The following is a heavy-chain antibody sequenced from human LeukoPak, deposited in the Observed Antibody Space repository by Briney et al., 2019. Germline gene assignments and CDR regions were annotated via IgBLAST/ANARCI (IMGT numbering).Heavy chain of an antibody. CDR1: GFSFSSYE. CDR3: ARVVDHDYGDYYLDY. J-gene: IGHJ4*02. CDR2: ISASGTLT. D-gene: IGHD4-17*01. Sequence: GGSLRLSCAASGFSFSSYEMNWVRQAPGKGLEWISYISASGTLTHYADSVEGRFTISRDNSKNTLYLQMNSLRAEDTAVYYCARVVDHDYGDYYLDYWGQGTLVTVSS. V-gene: IGHV3-48*03.